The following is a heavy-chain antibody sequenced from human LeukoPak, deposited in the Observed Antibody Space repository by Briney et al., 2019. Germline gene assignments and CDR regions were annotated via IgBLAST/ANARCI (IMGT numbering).Heavy chain of an antibody. V-gene: IGHV3-23*01. CDR1: GFTFSRFA. CDR2: ISGNGHQT. J-gene: IGHJ4*02. CDR3: AKDANYYDSSGYLIPFDY. Sequence: GGSRRLSCSASGFTFSRFAMTWVRQLPGRGLEWVSSISGNGHQTYYADSVKGRFSVSRDNSKNILYLQMDSLRADDSALYYCAKDANYYDSSGYLIPFDYWGQGTLVTVSS. D-gene: IGHD3-22*01.